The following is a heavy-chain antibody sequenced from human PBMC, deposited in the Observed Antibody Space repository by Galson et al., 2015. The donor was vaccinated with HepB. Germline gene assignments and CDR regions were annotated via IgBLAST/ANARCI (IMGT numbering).Heavy chain of an antibody. D-gene: IGHD1-26*01. CDR1: GFTFSDYY. CDR3: ARARIVGATTCDY. CDR2: ISSSSSYT. V-gene: IGHV3-11*05. J-gene: IGHJ4*02. Sequence: SLRLSCAASGFTFSDYYMSWIRQAPGKGLEWVSYISSSSSYTNYADSVKGRFTISRDNAKNSLYLQMNSLRAEDTAVYYCARARIVGATTCDYWGQGTLVTVSS.